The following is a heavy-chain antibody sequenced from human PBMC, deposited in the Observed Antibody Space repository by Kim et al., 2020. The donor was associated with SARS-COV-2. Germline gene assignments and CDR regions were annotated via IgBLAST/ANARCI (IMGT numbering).Heavy chain of an antibody. J-gene: IGHJ3*02. D-gene: IGHD3-10*02. CDR3: ARTHLFTGAFDI. Sequence: YYPGSVKGRFTISRENAKNSLYLQMNSLRAGDTAVYYCARTHLFTGAFDIWGQGTMVTVSS. V-gene: IGHV3-13*01.